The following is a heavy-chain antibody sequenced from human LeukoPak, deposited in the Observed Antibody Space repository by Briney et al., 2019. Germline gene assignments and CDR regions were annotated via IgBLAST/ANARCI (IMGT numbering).Heavy chain of an antibody. Sequence: GASVKVSCKVSRYTLTELSMHWVRQAPGKGLEWMGGFDPEDGETIYAQKFQGRVTMTRDTSISAAYMELSRLRSDDTAVYYCARVVPFGDLRYFDWLSGPDFDYWGQGTLVTVSS. J-gene: IGHJ4*02. V-gene: IGHV1-24*01. CDR1: RYTLTELS. D-gene: IGHD3-9*01. CDR2: FDPEDGET. CDR3: ARVVPFGDLRYFDWLSGPDFDY.